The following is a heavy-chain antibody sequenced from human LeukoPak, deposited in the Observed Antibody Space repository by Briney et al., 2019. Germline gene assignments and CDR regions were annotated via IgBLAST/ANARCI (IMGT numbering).Heavy chain of an antibody. CDR3: ASGVTEVVPAAYYYYYMDV. CDR2: IKQDGSEK. D-gene: IGHD2-2*01. J-gene: IGHJ6*03. CDR1: GFTFGDYA. V-gene: IGHV3-7*01. Sequence: GGSLRLSCTASGFTFGDYAMSWVRQAPGKGLEWVANIKQDGSEKYYVDSVKGRFTISRDNAKNSLYLQMNSLRAEDTAVYYCASGVTEVVPAAYYYYYMDVWGKGTTVTVSS.